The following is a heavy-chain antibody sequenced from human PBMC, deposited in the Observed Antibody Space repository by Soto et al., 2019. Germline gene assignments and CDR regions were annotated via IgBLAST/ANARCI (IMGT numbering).Heavy chain of an antibody. V-gene: IGHV3-23*01. CDR1: GFTLRSYN. D-gene: IGHD2-2*01. J-gene: IGHJ3*02. Sequence: PGGSLRLSCAAAGFTLRSYNMSWVRQAPGKGLEWVSGIVGSGDSTDYAESVKGRFTISRDNSKNTLNLQMNSLRAEDTAVYYCAKDRCSSTSCRLFPTNQGTGIWGQGTMVTVSS. CDR3: AKDRCSSTSCRLFPTNQGTGI. CDR2: IVGSGDST.